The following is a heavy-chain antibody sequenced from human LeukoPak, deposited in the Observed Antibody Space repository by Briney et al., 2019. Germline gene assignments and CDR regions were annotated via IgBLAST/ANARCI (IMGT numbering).Heavy chain of an antibody. CDR1: GITVSSNY. Sequence: GGSLRLSCAASGITVSSNYMSWVRQAPGKGLEWVSVMYSGGNTYYADSVKGRFTISRDKSKNTLYLQMNSLRAQDTAVYYCARGIGSTVFFDHWGQGTLVTVSS. J-gene: IGHJ4*02. CDR3: ARGIGSTVFFDH. D-gene: IGHD4-11*01. V-gene: IGHV3-53*01. CDR2: MYSGGNT.